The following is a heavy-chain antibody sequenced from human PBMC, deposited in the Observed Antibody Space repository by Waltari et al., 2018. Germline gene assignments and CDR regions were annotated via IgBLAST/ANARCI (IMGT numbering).Heavy chain of an antibody. J-gene: IGHJ4*02. CDR1: GGALSNIA. V-gene: IGHV1-69*14. CDR2: VIPLFGVT. Sequence: QVQLVQSGAEMKKPGSSVKVSCRASGGALSNIAISRVRQAPGQGLEWMGGVIPLFGVTNYAQKFQGRVTITADKSTSTAFVKLRGLRFEDTAVYYCARDLMTTSYHSSGGFDYWGQGTLVTVSS. D-gene: IGHD3-22*01. CDR3: ARDLMTTSYHSSGGFDY.